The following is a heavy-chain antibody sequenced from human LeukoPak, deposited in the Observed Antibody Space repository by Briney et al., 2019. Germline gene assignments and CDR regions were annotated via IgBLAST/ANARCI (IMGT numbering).Heavy chain of an antibody. CDR3: ARAGAYCGGDCYYAFDI. V-gene: IGHV3-11*01. J-gene: IGHJ3*02. CDR1: GFTFSDYY. Sequence: GGSLRLSCAASGFTFSDYYMSWIRQAPGKGLEWVSYISSSGSTIYYADSVKGRFTISRDNAKHSLYLQMNSLRAEDTAVYYGARAGAYCGGDCYYAFDIWGQGTMVTVSS. CDR2: ISSSGSTI. D-gene: IGHD2-21*02.